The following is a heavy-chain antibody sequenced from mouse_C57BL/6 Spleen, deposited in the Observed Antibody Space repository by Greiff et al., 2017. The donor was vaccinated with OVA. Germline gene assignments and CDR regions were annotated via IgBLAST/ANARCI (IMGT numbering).Heavy chain of an antibody. D-gene: IGHD2-3*01. CDR3: ARRGIYDGYYY. Sequence: VQLQQSGPELVKPGASVKISCKASGYTFTDYYMNWVKQSHGKSLEWIGDINPNNGGTSYNQKFKGKATLTVDQSSSTAYMELRSLTSEDSAVYYCARRGIYDGYYYWGQGTTLTVSS. CDR1: GYTFTDYY. V-gene: IGHV1-26*01. J-gene: IGHJ2*01. CDR2: INPNNGGT.